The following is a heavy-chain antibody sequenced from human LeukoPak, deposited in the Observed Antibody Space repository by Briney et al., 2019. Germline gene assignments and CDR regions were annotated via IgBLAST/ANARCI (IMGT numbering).Heavy chain of an antibody. CDR2: INHSGST. CDR3: ARDQSRRPHDAFDI. D-gene: IGHD6-25*01. CDR1: GGSFSGYY. J-gene: IGHJ3*02. V-gene: IGHV4-34*01. Sequence: SETLSLTCAVYGGSFSGYYWSWIRQPPGKGLEWIGEINHSGSTNYNPSLKSRVTISVDTSKNQFSLKLSSVTAADTAVYYCARDQSRRPHDAFDIWGQGTMVTVSS.